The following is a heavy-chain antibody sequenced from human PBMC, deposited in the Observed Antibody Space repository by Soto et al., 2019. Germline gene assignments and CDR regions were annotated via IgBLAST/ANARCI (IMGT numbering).Heavy chain of an antibody. CDR1: GFTFSDYC. Sequence: GGSLRLSCAASGFTFSDYCMSWTRQAPGKGLEWVSYINSSGSTIYYADSVRGRFTISRDNAKSALYLQMNSLTAEDTAIYYFATDPDGINDFDNWGQGTLVTVSS. J-gene: IGHJ4*02. CDR3: ATDPDGINDFDN. D-gene: IGHD1-20*01. CDR2: INSSGSTI. V-gene: IGHV3-11*04.